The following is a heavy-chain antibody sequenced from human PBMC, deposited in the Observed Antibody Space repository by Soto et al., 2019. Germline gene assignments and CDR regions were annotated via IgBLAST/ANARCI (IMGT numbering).Heavy chain of an antibody. V-gene: IGHV4-59*01. CDR3: ASVVVVAATRYYFDS. CDR1: GGSISSYY. CDR2: IYYSGST. D-gene: IGHD2-15*01. Sequence: SETLSLTCTVSGGSISSYYWSWIRQPPGRGLEWIGYIYYSGSTNYNPSLKSRVTISVDTSKNQFSLKLSSVTAADTAVYYCASVVVVAATRYYFDSWGQGTLVTVSS. J-gene: IGHJ4*02.